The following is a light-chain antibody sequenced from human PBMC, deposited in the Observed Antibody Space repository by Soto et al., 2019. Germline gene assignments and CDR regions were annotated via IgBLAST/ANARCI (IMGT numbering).Light chain of an antibody. V-gene: IGKV1-5*03. Sequence: DIQMTQSPSTLSASVGDRVTITCRASQSISNWLAWYQQKPGKAPKLLIYKASSLESGVPSRFSGSGSGTEFTLTISSLQSEDFAIYYCQQYNNWRTFGQGGKVDVK. J-gene: IGKJ1*01. CDR3: QQYNNWRT. CDR2: KAS. CDR1: QSISNW.